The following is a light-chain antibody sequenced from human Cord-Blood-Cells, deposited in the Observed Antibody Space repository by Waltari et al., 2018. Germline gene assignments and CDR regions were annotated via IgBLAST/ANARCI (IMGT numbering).Light chain of an antibody. CDR1: QGIRND. V-gene: IGKV1-6*01. Sequence: AIQMTQSPSSLSASVGDRVTITCRASQGIRNDLGWYQQKPGKAPKLLIYAASSLQSGLPSRFSVSRSRTDFTLTISSLQPEDFATYYCLQDYNYPWTFGQGTKVEIK. CDR3: LQDYNYPWT. CDR2: AAS. J-gene: IGKJ1*01.